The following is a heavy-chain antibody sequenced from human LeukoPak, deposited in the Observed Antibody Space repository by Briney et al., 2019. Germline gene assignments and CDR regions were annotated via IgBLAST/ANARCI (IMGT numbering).Heavy chain of an antibody. CDR1: GFTFSSYG. Sequence: VRSLSPSSAASGFTFSSYGMHWVRQAPGKGLEWVAVISYDGSNKYYADSVKGRFTISRDNSKNTLYLQMNSLRAEDTAVYYCAIGEGTVALDLWGRGTLVTVSS. CDR2: ISYDGSNK. CDR3: AIGEGTVALDL. V-gene: IGHV3-30*03. J-gene: IGHJ2*01. D-gene: IGHD1/OR15-1a*01.